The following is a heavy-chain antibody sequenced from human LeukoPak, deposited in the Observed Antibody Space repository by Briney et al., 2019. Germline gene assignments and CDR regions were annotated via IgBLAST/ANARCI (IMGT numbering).Heavy chain of an antibody. D-gene: IGHD3-3*01. CDR2: IRSKAYGGTT. J-gene: IGHJ4*02. V-gene: IGHV3-49*04. Sequence: GGSLRLSCTASGFTFGDYAVSWVRQAPGKGLEWVGFIRSKAYGGTTEYAASVKGRFTISRDGSKSIAYLQMNSLKTEDTAVYYCTRVYYDFWSGYFFDYWGQGTLVPVSS. CDR3: TRVYYDFWSGYFFDY. CDR1: GFTFGDYA.